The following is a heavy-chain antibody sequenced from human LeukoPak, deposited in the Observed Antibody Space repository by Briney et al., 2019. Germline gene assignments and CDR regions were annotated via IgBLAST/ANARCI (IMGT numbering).Heavy chain of an antibody. CDR1: GGAIRSHY. Sequence: SETLSLTCTVSGGAIRSHYWTWIRQSPVKGLEWIGDVSNSGSTSYNPSLKSRVTISIDTTKNQFSLKLRSVTAADTAVYYCGRDALVGHFSYYYMDVWGKGTTVTVSS. CDR2: VSNSGST. J-gene: IGHJ6*03. CDR3: GRDALVGHFSYYYMDV. V-gene: IGHV4-59*11. D-gene: IGHD2-21*01.